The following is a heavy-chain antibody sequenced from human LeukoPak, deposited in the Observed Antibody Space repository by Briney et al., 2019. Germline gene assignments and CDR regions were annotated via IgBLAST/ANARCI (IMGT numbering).Heavy chain of an antibody. J-gene: IGHJ3*02. Sequence: GGSLRLSCAASGFTFSSYGMHWVRQAPGKGLEWVAVISYDGSNKYYADSVKGRFTISRDNSNNALFLQMNSLRAEDTALYYCAKCNLDNCREGFHIWGQGTMVTVSS. D-gene: IGHD1-1*01. V-gene: IGHV3-30*18. CDR1: GFTFSSYG. CDR2: ISYDGSNK. CDR3: AKCNLDNCREGFHI.